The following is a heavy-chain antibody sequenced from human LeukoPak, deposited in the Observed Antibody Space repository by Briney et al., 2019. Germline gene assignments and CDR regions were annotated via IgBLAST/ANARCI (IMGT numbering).Heavy chain of an antibody. CDR1: DGSISSFY. Sequence: SETLSLTCTVSDGSISSFYWSWIRQPPGQGLEWIGYIYYSGYTYCNPSLKSRVTVSVATSKNQFSLNLSSVTAADTAVYYCARNPPRYFNWGQGTLVTVSS. CDR3: ARNPPRYFN. CDR2: IYYSGYT. V-gene: IGHV4-59*01. J-gene: IGHJ4*02. D-gene: IGHD1-26*01.